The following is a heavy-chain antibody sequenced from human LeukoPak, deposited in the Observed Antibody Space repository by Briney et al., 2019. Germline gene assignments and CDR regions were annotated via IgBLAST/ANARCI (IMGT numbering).Heavy chain of an antibody. J-gene: IGHJ3*02. CDR3: ARTTSYYDSSGEDDAFDI. Sequence: PSETLSLTCTVSGGSISSYYWSWIRQPPGKGLEWIGYIYYGGSTNYNPSLKSRVTISVDTSKNQFSLKLSSVTAADTAVYYCARTTSYYDSSGEDDAFDIWGQGTMVTVSS. CDR1: GGSISSYY. CDR2: IYYGGST. V-gene: IGHV4-59*08. D-gene: IGHD3-22*01.